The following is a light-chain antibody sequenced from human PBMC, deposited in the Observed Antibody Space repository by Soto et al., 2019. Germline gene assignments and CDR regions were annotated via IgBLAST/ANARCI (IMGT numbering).Light chain of an antibody. CDR2: RNN. V-gene: IGLV1-47*01. CDR1: SSNIGSNY. Sequence: QSVLTQPPSASGTPGQRGTLSCSGSSSNIGSNYVYWYQQLPGTAPKLLIYRNNEQPSGVPDRFSGSKSGTSASLAIGGLRSEDEVDYYCAAWDDSLSDHVVFGGGTKVTVL. CDR3: AAWDDSLSDHVV. J-gene: IGLJ2*01.